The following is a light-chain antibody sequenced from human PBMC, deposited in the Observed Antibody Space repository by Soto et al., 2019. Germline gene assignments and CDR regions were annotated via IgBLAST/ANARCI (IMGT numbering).Light chain of an antibody. Sequence: QSALTQPASESGSPGQSITISCTGTSNDVGGYDYVSWYQQHPGKAPKLMIYEVTNRPSGVSNRFSGSKSGNTASLTISGLQAEDEANYYCRSYTSIATWVFGGGTKLTVL. V-gene: IGLV2-14*01. CDR2: EVT. CDR3: RSYTSIATWV. J-gene: IGLJ3*02. CDR1: SNDVGGYDY.